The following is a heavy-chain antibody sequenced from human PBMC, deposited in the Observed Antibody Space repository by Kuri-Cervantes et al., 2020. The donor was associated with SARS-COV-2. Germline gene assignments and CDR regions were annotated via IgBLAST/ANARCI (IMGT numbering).Heavy chain of an antibody. CDR3: AREEYSSSWSAVDFDY. V-gene: IGHV3-33*08. CDR1: GFTFSSYG. CDR2: IWYNGSNK. Sequence: GESLKISCAASGFTFSSYGMHWVRQAPGKGLEWVAVIWYNGSNKYYADSVKGRFTISRDNSKNTLYLQMNSLRAEDTAVYYFAREEYSSSWSAVDFDYWGQGTLVTVSS. J-gene: IGHJ4*02. D-gene: IGHD6-13*01.